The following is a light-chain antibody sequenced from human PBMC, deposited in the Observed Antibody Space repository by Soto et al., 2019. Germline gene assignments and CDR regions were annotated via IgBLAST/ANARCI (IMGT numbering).Light chain of an antibody. CDR2: GVS. CDR3: GQFVSAPPRT. J-gene: IGKJ1*01. Sequence: EIVLTQSPGTLSLSPGERATLSCRASQSVSSTFLVWYQQKPGQAPRLLIYGVSKRATGIPDRFSGSGSGTDFTLTISRLEPEDFAVYFCGQFVSAPPRTFGQGTKVEIK. CDR1: QSVSSTF. V-gene: IGKV3-20*01.